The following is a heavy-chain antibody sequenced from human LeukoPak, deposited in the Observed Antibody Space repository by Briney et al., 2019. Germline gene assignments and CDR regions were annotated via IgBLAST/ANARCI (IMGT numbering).Heavy chain of an antibody. CDR1: GYSFTSYW. Sequence: GESLKISCKGSGYSFTSYWIAWVRQMPGKGLEWMGIIFPADSDTRYSPSFQGQVTISADKSISTAYLQWSSLKASDTAMYYCARRVSLNGMDVWGQGTMVTVSS. CDR3: ARRVSLNGMDV. J-gene: IGHJ6*02. D-gene: IGHD5/OR15-5a*01. CDR2: IFPADSDT. V-gene: IGHV5-51*01.